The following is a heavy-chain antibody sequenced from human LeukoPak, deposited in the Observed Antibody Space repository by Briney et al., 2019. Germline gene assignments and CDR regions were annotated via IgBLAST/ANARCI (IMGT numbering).Heavy chain of an antibody. CDR2: ISSLSGTR. D-gene: IGHD3-10*01. CDR3: ARDSTYYYGSGSPRFFDY. CDR1: GFTFSSYS. J-gene: IGHJ4*02. V-gene: IGHV3-48*01. Sequence: GGSLRLSCAASGFTFSSYSMNWVRQAPGEGLEWVSYISSLSGTRYYADSVKGRFTISRDNAKNTLYLQMNSLRAEDTAVYYCARDSTYYYGSGSPRFFDYWGQGTLVTVSS.